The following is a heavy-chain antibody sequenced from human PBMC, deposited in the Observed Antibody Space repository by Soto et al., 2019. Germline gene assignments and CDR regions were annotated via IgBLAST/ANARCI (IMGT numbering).Heavy chain of an antibody. J-gene: IGHJ6*02. CDR1: GGSISSGYY. CDR2: INHSGST. Sequence: PSETLSLTCAVSGGSISSGYYWSWIRQPPGKGLEWIGEINHSGSTNYNPSLKSRVTISVDTSKNQFSLKLSSVTAADTAVYYCARIVVVVPAAVVPSRSYGMDVWGQGTTVTVSS. V-gene: IGHV4-34*01. CDR3: ARIVVVVPAAVVPSRSYGMDV. D-gene: IGHD2-2*01.